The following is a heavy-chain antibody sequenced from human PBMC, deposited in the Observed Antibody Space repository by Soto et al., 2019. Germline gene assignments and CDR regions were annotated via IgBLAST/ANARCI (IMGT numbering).Heavy chain of an antibody. CDR2: MTGSGGDI. J-gene: IGHJ4*02. CDR3: AKDAVYGDGLWLAAN. Sequence: EVQLLESGGGLVQPGESLRLSCAASGFTFSIYAMMWVRQPPGMGQEWVAGMTGSGGDIRYADSVKGRFTISKDNSKNTLYLQMNSLRAEDTAMYYCAKDAVYGDGLWLAANWGQGTLVTVSS. V-gene: IGHV3-23*01. D-gene: IGHD2-21*02. CDR1: GFTFSIYA.